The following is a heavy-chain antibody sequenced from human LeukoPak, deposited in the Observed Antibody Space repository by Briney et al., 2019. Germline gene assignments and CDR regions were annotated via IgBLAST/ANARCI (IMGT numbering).Heavy chain of an antibody. J-gene: IGHJ4*02. CDR3: ARGLRWPDY. V-gene: IGHV3-7*01. CDR1: GCTFSKYW. CDR2: IKHDGSEK. D-gene: IGHD5-24*01. Sequence: GWSLRLSCAATGCTFSKYWWNWVRQAPGNGLEWVANIKHDGSEKYYVDSVKGRFTISRDNAKNSLFLQMNSLRAEDTAVYYCARGLRWPDYWGQGTLVTVSS.